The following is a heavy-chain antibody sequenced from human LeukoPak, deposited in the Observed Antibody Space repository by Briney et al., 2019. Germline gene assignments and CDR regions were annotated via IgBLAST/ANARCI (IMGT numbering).Heavy chain of an antibody. D-gene: IGHD3-3*01. CDR1: GFTFNSYA. J-gene: IGHJ5*02. CDR2: IGGGGDKV. CDR3: AKVSSGEHTFWSDFSQDKWFDP. V-gene: IGHV3-23*01. Sequence: GGSLRLSCAASGFTFNSYAMTWVRQAPGKGLEWVSAIGGGGDKVFYADSVKGRFTISRDNSKQTLFLQMDSLGAADTAVYYCAKVSSGEHTFWSDFSQDKWFDPWGLGTLVTVAS.